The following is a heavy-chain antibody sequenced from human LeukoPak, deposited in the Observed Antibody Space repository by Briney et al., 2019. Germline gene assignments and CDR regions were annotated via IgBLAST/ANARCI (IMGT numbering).Heavy chain of an antibody. Sequence: KASDTLSPTCTVSGGSISSSYWSWIRQPAGKELEWIGRIYTSGSTNYNPSLKSRVTMSVDTSKNQFSLKLSSVTAADTAVYYCARDRSGYSGYVASYFDYWGQGTLVTVSS. CDR1: GGSISSSY. CDR3: ARDRSGYSGYVASYFDY. V-gene: IGHV4-4*07. CDR2: IYTSGST. J-gene: IGHJ4*02. D-gene: IGHD5-12*01.